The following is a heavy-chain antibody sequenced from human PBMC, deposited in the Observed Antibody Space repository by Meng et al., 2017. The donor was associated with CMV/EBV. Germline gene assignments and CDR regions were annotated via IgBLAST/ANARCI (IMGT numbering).Heavy chain of an antibody. CDR3: ARAGAYCSSTSCSPGAFDI. CDR2: ISAYNGNT. J-gene: IGHJ3*02. V-gene: IGHV1-18*01. CDR1: GYTFTSYG. Sequence: AAVQVSCKASGYTFTSYGISWVRQDPGQGLEWMGWISAYNGNTNYAQKLQGRVTMTTDTSTSTAYMELRSLRSDDTAVYYCARAGAYCSSTSCSPGAFDIWGQGTMVTVSS. D-gene: IGHD2-2*01.